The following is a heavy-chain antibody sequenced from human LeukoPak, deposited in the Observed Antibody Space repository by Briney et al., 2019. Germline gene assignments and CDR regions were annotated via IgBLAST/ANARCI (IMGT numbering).Heavy chain of an antibody. Sequence: SVKVSCKASGGTFSSYAISWVRQAPRQGPEWMGGIIPIFGTANYAQKFQGRVTITTDESTSTAYMELSSLRSEDTAVYYCARGGYSYGYWFDPWGQGTLVTVSS. V-gene: IGHV1-69*05. CDR2: IIPIFGTA. CDR1: GGTFSSYA. D-gene: IGHD5-18*01. CDR3: ARGGYSYGYWFDP. J-gene: IGHJ5*02.